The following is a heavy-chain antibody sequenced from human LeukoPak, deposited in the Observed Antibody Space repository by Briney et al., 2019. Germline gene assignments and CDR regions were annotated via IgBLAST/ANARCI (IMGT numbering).Heavy chain of an antibody. CDR1: GFTFSSYA. J-gene: IGHJ5*02. CDR3: ARGLGSGSYYPNWFDP. V-gene: IGHV3-23*01. Sequence: GGSLRLSCAASGFTFSSYAMSWVRQAPGKGLEWVSAISGSGGSTYYADSVKGRFTISRDYSKNTLYLQMNSLRAEDTAVYYCARGLGSGSYYPNWFDPWGQGTLVTVSS. D-gene: IGHD3-10*01. CDR2: ISGSGGST.